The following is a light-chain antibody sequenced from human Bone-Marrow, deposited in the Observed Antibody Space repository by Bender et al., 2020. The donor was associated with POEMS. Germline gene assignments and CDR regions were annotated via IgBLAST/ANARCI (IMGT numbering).Light chain of an antibody. J-gene: IGLJ2*01. CDR1: STDVGSHNH. V-gene: IGLV2-14*02. CDR3: SSYTSNGARV. CDR2: KVS. Sequence: QSALTQPASVSGSPGQSIPISCTGTSTDVGSHNHVSWYQQHPGKAPKLLIYKVSNRPSGVSNRFSGSKSGNTASLTISGLHPEDEADYYCSSYTSNGARVFGGGTKLTVL.